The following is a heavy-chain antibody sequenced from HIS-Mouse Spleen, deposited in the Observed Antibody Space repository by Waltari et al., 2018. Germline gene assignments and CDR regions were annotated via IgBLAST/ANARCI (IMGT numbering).Heavy chain of an antibody. CDR2: NYTSGSP. CDR3: ARDFHDFWSGYYGGDKKHDAFDI. D-gene: IGHD3-3*01. J-gene: IGHJ3*02. Sequence: QVQLQESGPGLVKPSETLSLTCTVSGGSISSYYWSWIRQPAGTGLEWIGRNYTSGSPHYPPSLKSRVTMSVDTSKNQFSLKLSSVTAADTAVYYCARDFHDFWSGYYGGDKKHDAFDIWGQGTMVTVSS. CDR1: GGSISSYY. V-gene: IGHV4-4*07.